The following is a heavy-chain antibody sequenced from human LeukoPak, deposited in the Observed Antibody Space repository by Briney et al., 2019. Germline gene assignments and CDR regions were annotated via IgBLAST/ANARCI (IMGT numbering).Heavy chain of an antibody. CDR2: IYYSGST. CDR3: ARLTTTYYDFWSGYYTGWYFDL. D-gene: IGHD3-3*01. CDR1: GGSISSYY. V-gene: IGHV4-59*08. J-gene: IGHJ2*01. Sequence: KPSETLSLTCTVSGGSISSYYWSWIRQPPGKGLEWIGYIYYSGSTNYNPSLKSRVTISVVTSKNQFSLKLSSVTAADTAVYYCARLTTTYYDFWSGYYTGWYFDLWGRGTLVTVSS.